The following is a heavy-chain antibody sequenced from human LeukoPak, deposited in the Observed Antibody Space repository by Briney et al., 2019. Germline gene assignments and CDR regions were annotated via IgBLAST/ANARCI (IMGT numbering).Heavy chain of an antibody. J-gene: IGHJ4*02. CDR2: IYYSGST. D-gene: IGHD6-19*01. V-gene: IGHV4-59*01. CDR1: GGSISSYY. Sequence: PSETLSLTCTVSGGSISSYYWSWIRQPPGKGLEWIGYIYYSGSTNDNPSLKSRVTISIDTSKNQFSLKLGSVTAADTAVYYCARVARSGCYEVKDWGQGTLVTVSS. CDR3: ARVARSGCYEVKD.